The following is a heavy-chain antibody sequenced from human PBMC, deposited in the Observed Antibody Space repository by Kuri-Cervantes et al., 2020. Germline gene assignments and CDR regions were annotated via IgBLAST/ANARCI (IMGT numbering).Heavy chain of an antibody. D-gene: IGHD3-10*01. J-gene: IGHJ4*02. V-gene: IGHV3-11*04. CDR1: GFTFSDYY. Sequence: GGSLRLSCAASGFTFSDYYMSWIRQAPGKGLEWISYISGTGSTIFYADSVKGRFTIARDNAKKSLHPQMNSLRAEDTAVYYCARALIYGSGSPGGYWGQGTLVTVSS. CDR3: ARALIYGSGSPGGY. CDR2: ISGTGSTI.